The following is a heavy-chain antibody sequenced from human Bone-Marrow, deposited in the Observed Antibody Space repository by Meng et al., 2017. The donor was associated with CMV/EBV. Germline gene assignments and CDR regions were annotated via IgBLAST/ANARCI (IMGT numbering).Heavy chain of an antibody. J-gene: IGHJ6*02. CDR2: IYWNDDK. CDR3: AHSRVTIFGVPTSGMDV. Sequence: SGPTLVKATQTLTLTCTFSGFSLSTSGVGVGWIRQPPGKALEWLALIYWNDDKRYSPSLKSRLTITKDTSKNQVVLTMTNMDPVDTATYYCAHSRVTIFGVPTSGMDVWGQGTTVTVSS. V-gene: IGHV2-5*01. D-gene: IGHD3-3*01. CDR1: GFSLSTSGVG.